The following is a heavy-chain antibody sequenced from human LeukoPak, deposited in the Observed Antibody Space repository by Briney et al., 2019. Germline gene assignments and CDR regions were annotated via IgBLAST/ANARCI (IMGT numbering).Heavy chain of an antibody. CDR1: GGTFNNFA. V-gene: IGHV1-69*13. CDR3: ASRTSEIYGMDV. D-gene: IGHD2-2*01. J-gene: IGHJ6*02. CDR2: IFPVFGTP. Sequence: GASVKVSCKASGGTFNNFAICWVRQAPGQGLEWVGGIFPVFGTPTYAQKFQGRVTITADESTRTAHMELSSLRSEDTAVYYCASRTSEIYGMDVWGQGTTVTVSS.